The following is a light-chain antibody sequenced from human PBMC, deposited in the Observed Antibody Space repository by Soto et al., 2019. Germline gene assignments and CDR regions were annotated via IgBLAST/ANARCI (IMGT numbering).Light chain of an antibody. CDR3: HQYGSSPPDT. CDR2: GAS. J-gene: IGKJ5*01. V-gene: IGKV3-20*01. CDR1: QSVSSSY. Sequence: ENVLTQSPGTLSLSPGERATLSCRASQSVSSSYLAWYQQKPGQAPRLLIYGASSRATGIPDRFSGSESVTDFTLTISRLEPEEFAMYYCHQYGSSPPDTFGQGKRLESK.